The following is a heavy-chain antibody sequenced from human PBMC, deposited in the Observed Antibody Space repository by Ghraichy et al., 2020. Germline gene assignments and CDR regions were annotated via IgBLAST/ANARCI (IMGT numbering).Heavy chain of an antibody. CDR3: AREEGAAVYFDS. J-gene: IGHJ4*02. CDR1: GYTFTNYA. CDR2: INTGNGNT. V-gene: IGHV1-3*04. D-gene: IGHD2-15*01. Sequence: ASVKVSYKASGYTFTNYAMHWVRQAPGQRLEWMGWINTGNGNTKYSQKFQGRVTFTRDTSARTAYMELSSLRSEDTGVYYCAREEGAAVYFDSWGLGTLVTVSS.